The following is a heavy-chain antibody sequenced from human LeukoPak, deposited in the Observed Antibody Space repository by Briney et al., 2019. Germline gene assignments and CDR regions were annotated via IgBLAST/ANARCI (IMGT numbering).Heavy chain of an antibody. D-gene: IGHD2-2*01. CDR3: ARVSIASTWGKFDY. Sequence: GGSLRLSCAASGFIFSGYWMSWVRQAPGKGLEWVSVIYSGGSTYYADSVKGRFTISRDNSKNTLYLQMNSLRAEDTAVYYCARVSIASTWGKFDYWGQGTLVTVSS. CDR2: IYSGGST. J-gene: IGHJ4*02. CDR1: GFIFSGYW. V-gene: IGHV3-53*01.